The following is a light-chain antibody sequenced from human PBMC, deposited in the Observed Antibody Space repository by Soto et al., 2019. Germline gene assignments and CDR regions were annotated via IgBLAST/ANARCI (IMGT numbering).Light chain of an antibody. J-gene: IGKJ4*01. Sequence: EIVLTQSPGTLSLSPGERATLSCRASQSVSTSYLAWYQQNPGQAPRLLIYGASSRATGIPDRFSGSGSGEDFTLSISRLEPEDFAVYYCQQYGSVPLTFGGGTKVEIK. CDR3: QQYGSVPLT. CDR2: GAS. CDR1: QSVSTSY. V-gene: IGKV3-20*01.